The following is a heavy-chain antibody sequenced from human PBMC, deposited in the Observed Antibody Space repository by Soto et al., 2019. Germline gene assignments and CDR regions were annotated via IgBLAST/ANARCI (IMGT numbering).Heavy chain of an antibody. CDR3: ARTGLITAAAGNAFNI. D-gene: IGHD6-13*01. J-gene: IGHJ3*02. CDR1: GYTFTDYY. V-gene: IGHV1-2*04. CDR2: INPNNGGT. Sequence: ASVKVSCKASGYTFTDYYLHWVRQAPGQGLEWMGWINPNNGGTNYAQKFQGWVTMTRDTSISTAYMELSRLGSDDTAVYYCARTGLITAAAGNAFNIWGQGTMVTVSS.